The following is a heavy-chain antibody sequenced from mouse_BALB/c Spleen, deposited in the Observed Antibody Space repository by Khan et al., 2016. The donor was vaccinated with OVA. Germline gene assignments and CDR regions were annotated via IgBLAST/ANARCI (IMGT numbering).Heavy chain of an antibody. CDR3: ARDEALYYFDY. J-gene: IGHJ2*01. CDR1: GYIFTSYW. CDR2: IYPGTDNT. Sequence: VQLQQSGAELVRPGASVKLSCKTSGYIFTSYWIHWVKQRPGQGLEWIARIYPGTDNTYYSEKLKDKATLTADKSSSTAYMQISSLKSEDSAVYFCARDEALYYFDYWGQGTTLTVSS. D-gene: IGHD3-2*02. V-gene: IGHV1S132*01.